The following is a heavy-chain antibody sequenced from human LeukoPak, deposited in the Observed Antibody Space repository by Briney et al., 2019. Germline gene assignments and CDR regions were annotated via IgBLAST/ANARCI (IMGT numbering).Heavy chain of an antibody. V-gene: IGHV1-69*05. CDR1: GGTFSSYA. CDR2: IIPIFGTA. Sequence: GASVKVSCKASGGTFSSYAISWVRQAPGQGLEWMGGIIPIFGTANYAQKFQGRVTITTDESTSTAYMELSSLRSEDTAVYYGASLKEGWFGESLHQYNWFDPWGQGTLVTVSS. D-gene: IGHD3-10*01. CDR3: ASLKEGWFGESLHQYNWFDP. J-gene: IGHJ5*02.